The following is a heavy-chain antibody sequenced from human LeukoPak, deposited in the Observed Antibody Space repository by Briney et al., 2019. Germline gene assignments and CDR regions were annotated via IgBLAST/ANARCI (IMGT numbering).Heavy chain of an antibody. Sequence: ASVKVSCKASGYTFTGYYMHWVRQAPGQGLEWMGWINPNSGGTNYAQKFQGRVTMTRDTSISTAYMELSRLRSDDTAAYYCARDMVRGVIHYYYYGMDVWGQGTTVTVS. CDR1: GYTFTGYY. CDR3: ARDMVRGVIHYYYYGMDV. V-gene: IGHV1-2*02. D-gene: IGHD3-10*01. CDR2: INPNSGGT. J-gene: IGHJ6*02.